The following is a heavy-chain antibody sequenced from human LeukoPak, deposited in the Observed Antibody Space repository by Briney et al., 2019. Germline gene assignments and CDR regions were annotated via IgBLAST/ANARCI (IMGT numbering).Heavy chain of an antibody. CDR3: ASEPCCGGDCYLVDY. CDR1: GFTVSTNY. CDR2: IYSDGRT. V-gene: IGHV3-53*05. J-gene: IGHJ4*02. Sequence: GGSLRLSCAASGFTVSTNYMSWVRQAPGKGLEWVSVIYSDGRTYYADSVKGRFTISRDNSKNTLYLQMNSLRAEDTAMYYCASEPCCGGDCYLVDYWGQGTLVTVSS. D-gene: IGHD2-21*02.